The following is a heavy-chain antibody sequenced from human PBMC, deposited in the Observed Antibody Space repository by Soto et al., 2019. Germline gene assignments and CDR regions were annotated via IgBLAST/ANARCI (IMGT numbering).Heavy chain of an antibody. J-gene: IGHJ4*02. CDR3: ARAGYSSGPVALGY. D-gene: IGHD6-19*01. CDR2: IYHSGST. Sequence: QLQLQESGSGLVKPSQTLSLTCAVSGGSISSGGSSWSWIRQPPGKGLEWIGYIYHSGSTYYNPSLKRRVTISVDRSKNQFSLKLSSVTAADTAVYYCARAGYSSGPVALGYWGQGTLVTVSS. V-gene: IGHV4-30-2*01. CDR1: GGSISSGGSS.